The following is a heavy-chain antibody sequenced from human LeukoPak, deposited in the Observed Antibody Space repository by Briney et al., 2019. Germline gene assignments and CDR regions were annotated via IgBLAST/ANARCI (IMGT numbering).Heavy chain of an antibody. Sequence: KISCKGSGYSFTSYWIGWVRQMPGKGLEWMGIIPILGIANYAQKFQGRVTITADKSTSTAYMELSSLRSEDTAVYYCARDRWRQDSYGYVDYWGQGTLVTVSS. CDR2: IIPILGIA. J-gene: IGHJ4*02. V-gene: IGHV1-69*04. CDR3: ARDRWRQDSYGYVDY. D-gene: IGHD5-18*01. CDR1: GYSFTSYW.